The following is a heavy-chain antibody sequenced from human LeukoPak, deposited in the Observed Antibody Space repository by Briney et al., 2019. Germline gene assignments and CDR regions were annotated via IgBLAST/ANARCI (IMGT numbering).Heavy chain of an antibody. V-gene: IGHV4-30-4*08. CDR2: IYYSGST. Sequence: RSSETLSLTCTVSGVSISGSSYYWSWIRQPPGKGLEWIGYIYYSGSTYYNPSLKSRVTISVDTSKNQFSLKLSSVTAADTAVYYCARDELYYFDYWGQGTLVTASS. J-gene: IGHJ4*02. D-gene: IGHD1-26*01. CDR3: ARDELYYFDY. CDR1: GVSISGSSYY.